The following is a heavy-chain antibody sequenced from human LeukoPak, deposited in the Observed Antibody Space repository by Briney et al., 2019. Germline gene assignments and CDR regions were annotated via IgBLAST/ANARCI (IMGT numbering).Heavy chain of an antibody. V-gene: IGHV3-74*01. Sequence: GGSLRLSCAASGFTFSSYWMHWVRQTPGKGLVWVSRINSDGNSTRYADSVKGRFTISRDNAKNTLYLQMNSLRAEDTAVYYCARPTNYGFDYWGQGTLVTVSS. CDR1: GFTFSSYW. CDR2: INSDGNST. D-gene: IGHD1-7*01. CDR3: ARPTNYGFDY. J-gene: IGHJ4*02.